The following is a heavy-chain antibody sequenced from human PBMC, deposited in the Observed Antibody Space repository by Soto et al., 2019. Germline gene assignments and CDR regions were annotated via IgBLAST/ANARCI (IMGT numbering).Heavy chain of an antibody. CDR1: GFTFSSYG. CDR3: ARLYCSASSCYSVGAFDL. J-gene: IGHJ3*01. V-gene: IGHV3-33*01. Sequence: GGSLRPSCAASGFTFSSYGMHWVRQAPGKGLEGVALLWFDGSDKYYTESVKGRFTISRDNSKSTLYLQMNSLRAEDTAVYYCARLYCSASSCYSVGAFDLRCQGTMVTVSS. CDR2: LWFDGSDK. D-gene: IGHD2-15*01.